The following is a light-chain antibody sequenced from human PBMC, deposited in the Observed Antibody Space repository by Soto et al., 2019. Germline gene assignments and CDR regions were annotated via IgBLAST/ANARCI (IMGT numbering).Light chain of an antibody. CDR3: KQYENLPT. V-gene: IGKV1-33*01. CDR1: QSISTS. Sequence: DIQLTHSPSSLSASVGDRVTIACRASQSISTSLNWYQQKPGRAPKLLIYDASNLEAGVPSRFRGSGSGKDFTFTISRLQPEDIATYYCKQYENLPTFGQGTRLEIK. CDR2: DAS. J-gene: IGKJ5*01.